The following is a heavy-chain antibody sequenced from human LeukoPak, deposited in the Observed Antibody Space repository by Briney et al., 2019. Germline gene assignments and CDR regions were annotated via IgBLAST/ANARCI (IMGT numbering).Heavy chain of an antibody. CDR1: GGSISSGSYY. J-gene: IGHJ3*02. CDR2: IYTSGST. D-gene: IGHD3-3*01. CDR3: ASHQYYDLPGGAFDI. Sequence: SQTLSLTCTVSGGSISSGSYYWSWIRQPAGKGLEWIGRIYTSGSTNYNPSLKSRVTMSVDTSKNQFSLKLSSVTAADTAVYYCASHQYYDLPGGAFDIWGLGTMVTVSS. V-gene: IGHV4-61*02.